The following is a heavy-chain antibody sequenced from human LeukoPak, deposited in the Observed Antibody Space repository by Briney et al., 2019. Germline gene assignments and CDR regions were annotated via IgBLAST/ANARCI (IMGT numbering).Heavy chain of an antibody. Sequence: VASVKVSCKASGYTFTGYYMHWVRQAPGQGLEWMGWINPNSGGTNYAQKFQGRVTMTRDTSISTAYMELSRLRSDDTAVYCCARAIMTTVTPGYWGQGTLVTVSS. D-gene: IGHD4-17*01. V-gene: IGHV1-2*02. CDR3: ARAIMTTVTPGY. CDR2: INPNSGGT. J-gene: IGHJ4*02. CDR1: GYTFTGYY.